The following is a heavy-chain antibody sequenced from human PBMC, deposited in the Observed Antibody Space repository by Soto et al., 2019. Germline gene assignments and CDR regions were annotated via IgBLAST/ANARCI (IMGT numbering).Heavy chain of an antibody. D-gene: IGHD6-13*01. CDR3: ARDSPYSSSWYDLNWFDP. Sequence: EVQLVESGGGLVQPGGSLRLSFAASGFTFSSYSMNWVRQAPGKGLEWVSYISSSSSTIYYADSVKGRFTISRDNAKNSLYLQMNSLRDEDTAVYYCARDSPYSSSWYDLNWFDPWGQGTLVTVSS. CDR1: GFTFSSYS. V-gene: IGHV3-48*02. CDR2: ISSSSSTI. J-gene: IGHJ5*02.